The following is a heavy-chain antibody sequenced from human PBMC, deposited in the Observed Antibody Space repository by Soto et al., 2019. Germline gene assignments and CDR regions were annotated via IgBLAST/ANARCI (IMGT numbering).Heavy chain of an antibody. D-gene: IGHD4-17*01. CDR3: AGGDYLDAFDI. J-gene: IGHJ3*02. CDR1: GGSISSYY. CDR2: IYYSGST. V-gene: IGHV4-59*01. Sequence: SETLSLTCTVSGGSISSYYWSWIRQPPGKGLEWIGYIYYSGSTNYNPSLKSRVTISVDTSKNQFSLKLSSVTAADTAVYYCAGGDYLDAFDIWGQGTMVTVSS.